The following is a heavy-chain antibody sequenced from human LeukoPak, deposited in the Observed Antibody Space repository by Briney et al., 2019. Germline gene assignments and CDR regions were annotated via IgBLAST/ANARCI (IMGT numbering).Heavy chain of an antibody. CDR3: AKDPTTVTTRYYYYMDV. CDR2: IWYDGSNK. D-gene: IGHD4-11*01. J-gene: IGHJ6*03. Sequence: GGSLRLSCAASGFTFSSYGMHWVRQAPGKGLEWVAVIWYDGSNKYYADSVKGRFTIPRDNSKNTLYLQMNSLRAEDTAVYYCAKDPTTVTTRYYYYMDVWGKGTTVTVSS. V-gene: IGHV3-33*06. CDR1: GFTFSSYG.